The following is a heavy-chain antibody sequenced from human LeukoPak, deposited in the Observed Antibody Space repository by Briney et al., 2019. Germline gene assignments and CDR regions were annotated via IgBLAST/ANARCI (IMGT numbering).Heavy chain of an antibody. D-gene: IGHD3-22*01. J-gene: IGHJ4*02. CDR2: ISRSAETT. CDR3: AKVALFSGYYPPFDY. Sequence: GSLRLSCAASGFTFSSYAMSWVRQAPGKGLEWVSGISRSAETTHYADSVKSRFTISRDNSKNTLFLQMNSLRPEDTAVYHCAKVALFSGYYPPFDYWGQGTLVTVSS. V-gene: IGHV3-23*01. CDR1: GFTFSSYA.